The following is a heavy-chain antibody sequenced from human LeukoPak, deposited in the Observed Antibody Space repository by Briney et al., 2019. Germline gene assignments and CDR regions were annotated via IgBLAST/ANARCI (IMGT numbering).Heavy chain of an antibody. CDR2: ISSSGTTI. CDR3: ARDDRYSYGYNDY. Sequence: GGSLRLSCAASGFTFSDYYMSWIRQAPGKGLEWVSYISSSGTTIYYADSVKGRFTISRDNAKNSLYLQMNSLRAEDTAVYYCARDDRYSYGYNDYWGQGTLVTVSS. V-gene: IGHV3-11*01. J-gene: IGHJ4*02. D-gene: IGHD5-18*01. CDR1: GFTFSDYY.